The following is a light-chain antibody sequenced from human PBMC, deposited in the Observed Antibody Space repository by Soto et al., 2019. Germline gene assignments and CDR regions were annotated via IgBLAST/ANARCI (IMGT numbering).Light chain of an antibody. V-gene: IGKV4-1*01. CDR3: QQYYSTPIT. CDR2: WVS. CDR1: QSVLYSSKNKNY. Sequence: DIVMTQSPDSLAVSLGERATINCKSSQSVLYSSKNKNYLAWFQQKPGQAPKLLIYWVSTRESGVPDRFSGSGSGTDFTLTISSLQAEDVAVYYCQQYYSTPITFGQGTRLEIK. J-gene: IGKJ5*01.